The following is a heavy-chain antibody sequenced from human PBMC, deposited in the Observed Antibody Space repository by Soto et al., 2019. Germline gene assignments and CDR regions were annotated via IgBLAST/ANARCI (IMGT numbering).Heavy chain of an antibody. CDR2: ISYDGSNK. CDR3: AKDRVEGYCSGGSCYSHFDY. D-gene: IGHD2-15*01. CDR1: GFTFSSHG. J-gene: IGHJ4*02. V-gene: IGHV3-30*18. Sequence: QVQLVESGGGVVQPGRSLRLSCAASGFTFSSHGMHWVRQAPGKGLEWVAVISYDGSNKYYADSVKGRFTISRDNSKNTLYLQMNSLRAEDTAVYYCAKDRVEGYCSGGSCYSHFDYWGQGTLVTVSS.